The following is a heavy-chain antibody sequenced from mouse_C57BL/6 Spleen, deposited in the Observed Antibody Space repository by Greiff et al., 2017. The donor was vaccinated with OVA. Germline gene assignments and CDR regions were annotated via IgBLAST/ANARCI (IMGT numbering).Heavy chain of an antibody. J-gene: IGHJ3*01. CDR2: IDPETGGT. Sequence: VQLQQSGAELVRPGASVTLSCKASGYTFTDYEMHWVKQTPVHGLEWIGAIDPETGGTAYNQKFKGKAILTADKSSSTAYMELRSLTSEDSAVYYCTRRYYYGSSSWFAYWGQGTLVAVSA. V-gene: IGHV1-15*01. D-gene: IGHD1-1*01. CDR3: TRRYYYGSSSWFAY. CDR1: GYTFTDYE.